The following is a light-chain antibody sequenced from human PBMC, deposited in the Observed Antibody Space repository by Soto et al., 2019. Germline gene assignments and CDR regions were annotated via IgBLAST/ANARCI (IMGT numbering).Light chain of an antibody. CDR1: QTIDSW. CDR3: QQYNNWPPIT. V-gene: IGKV1-5*03. Sequence: DIQMTQSPSTLSASVGDRVTITCRASQTIDSWLAWYQQRPGKPPNLLIYKASTRATGIPARFSGSGSGTEFTLTISSLQSEDFAVYYCQQYNNWPPITFGQGTRLEIK. J-gene: IGKJ5*01. CDR2: KAS.